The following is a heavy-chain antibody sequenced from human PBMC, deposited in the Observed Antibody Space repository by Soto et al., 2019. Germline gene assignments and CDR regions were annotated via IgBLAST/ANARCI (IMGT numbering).Heavy chain of an antibody. J-gene: IGHJ5*02. D-gene: IGHD1-26*01. CDR3: AREGISGSYYNWFDP. CDR1: GFTFSSYS. Sequence: GGSLRLSCAASGFTFSSYSMNWVRQAPGKGLEWVSYISSSTIYYADPVKGRFTISRDNAKNSLYLQMNSLRDEDTAVYYCAREGISGSYYNWFDPWGQGTLVTVSS. CDR2: ISSSTI. V-gene: IGHV3-48*02.